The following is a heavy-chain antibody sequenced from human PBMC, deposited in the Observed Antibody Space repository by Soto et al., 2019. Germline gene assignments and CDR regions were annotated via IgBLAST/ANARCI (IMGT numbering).Heavy chain of an antibody. Sequence: SLRLSCAASGFTFSSYGMHWVRQAPGKGLEWVAVIWYDGSNKYYADSVKGRFTISRDNSKNTLYLQMNSLRAEDTAVYYCAREDYDSSGYLDSWGQGTLVTVSS. J-gene: IGHJ4*02. V-gene: IGHV3-33*01. CDR1: GFTFSSYG. CDR3: AREDYDSSGYLDS. D-gene: IGHD3-22*01. CDR2: IWYDGSNK.